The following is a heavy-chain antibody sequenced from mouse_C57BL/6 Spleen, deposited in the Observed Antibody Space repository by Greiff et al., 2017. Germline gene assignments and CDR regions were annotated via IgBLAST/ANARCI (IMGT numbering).Heavy chain of an antibody. J-gene: IGHJ4*01. CDR3: ARGYGSSYYYAMDY. CDR2: INPSGGSA. Sequence: VQLKQSGAELARPGASVKMSCKASGYSFTSYTMHWVKQRPGQGLEWIGYINPSGGSAKYNQKFKDKATLTADKSSSTDYMQLSNMTSEDSAVYYCARGYGSSYYYAMDYWGQGTSVTVSS. D-gene: IGHD1-1*01. V-gene: IGHV1-4*01. CDR1: GYSFTSYT.